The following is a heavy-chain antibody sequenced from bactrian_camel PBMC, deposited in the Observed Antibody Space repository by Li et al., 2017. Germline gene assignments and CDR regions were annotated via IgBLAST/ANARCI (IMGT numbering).Heavy chain of an antibody. V-gene: IGHV3S53*01. D-gene: IGHD5*01. CDR2: IDTEGST. CDR1: PRTYGTWC. Sequence: VQLVESGGGSVQAGGSLRLSCVWSPRTYGTWCMYWFRQVLGKKREGVAGIDTEGSTNYADSVRGRFIISRDDAEKTVTLQMNSLKANDTALYYCAATPDGWFGFWEHWGKGTQVTVS. J-gene: IGHJ4*01. CDR3: AATPDGWFGFWEH.